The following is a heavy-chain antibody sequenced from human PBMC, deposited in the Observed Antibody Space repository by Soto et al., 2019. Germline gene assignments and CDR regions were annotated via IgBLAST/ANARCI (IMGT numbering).Heavy chain of an antibody. D-gene: IGHD3-22*01. CDR1: GFTFSSYA. Sequence: QVQLVESGGGVVQPGRSLRLSCAASGFTFSSYAMHWVRQAPGKGLEWVAVISYDGSNKYYADSVKGRFTISRDNSKNTLYLQMNSLRAEDTAVYYCARDRHDSSGYSSCFDYWGQGTLVTVSS. J-gene: IGHJ4*02. V-gene: IGHV3-30-3*01. CDR3: ARDRHDSSGYSSCFDY. CDR2: ISYDGSNK.